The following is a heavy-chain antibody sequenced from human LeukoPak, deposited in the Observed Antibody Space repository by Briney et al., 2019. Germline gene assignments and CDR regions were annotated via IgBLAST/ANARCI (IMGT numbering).Heavy chain of an antibody. D-gene: IGHD2-15*01. CDR1: GFTFSTHS. V-gene: IGHV3-21*01. Sequence: GGSLRLSCAASGFTFSTHSMNWVRQAPGKGLEWVSSLSSSSTYVYYADSVKGRFTISRDNAKNSLYLQMNSLRAEDTAVYYCARVRCSGGGCFYNFDYWGQGSLVTVSS. CDR2: LSSSSTYV. CDR3: ARVRCSGGGCFYNFDY. J-gene: IGHJ4*02.